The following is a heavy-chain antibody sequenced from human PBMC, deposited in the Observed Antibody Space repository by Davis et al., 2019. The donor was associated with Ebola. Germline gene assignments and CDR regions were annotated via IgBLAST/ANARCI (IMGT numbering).Heavy chain of an antibody. Sequence: PGGSLRLSCAASGFTFSSYWMSWVRQAPGRGLEWVGKIKQDASDKYYLDSVKGRFTISRDNDRSLLYLQMNSLRVEDTAVYYCGGWYWGQGTLVTVSS. V-gene: IGHV3-7*01. D-gene: IGHD2-15*01. CDR3: GGWY. CDR1: GFTFSSYW. CDR2: IKQDASDK. J-gene: IGHJ4*02.